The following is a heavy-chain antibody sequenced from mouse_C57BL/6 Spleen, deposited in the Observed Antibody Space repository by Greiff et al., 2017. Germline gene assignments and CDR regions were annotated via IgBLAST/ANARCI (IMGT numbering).Heavy chain of an antibody. CDR3: TRSGGGVYDDAMDY. J-gene: IGHJ4*01. CDR2: IYPGNSDT. CDR1: GYTFTSYW. V-gene: IGHV1-5*01. D-gene: IGHD2-12*01. Sequence: VQLQQSGTVLARPGASVKMSCKTSGYTFTSYWMHWVKQRPGQGLEWIGAIYPGNSDTSYNQKFKGKAKLTAVTSASTSYMELSSLTNEDSAVYYCTRSGGGVYDDAMDYWGQGTSVTVSS.